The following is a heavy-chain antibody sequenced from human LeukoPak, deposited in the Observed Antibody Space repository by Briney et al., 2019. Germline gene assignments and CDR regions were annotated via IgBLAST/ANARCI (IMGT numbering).Heavy chain of an antibody. CDR2: ISGSGDRT. D-gene: IGHD6-13*01. J-gene: IGHJ4*02. Sequence: GGSLRLSCAASGFSFANSVISWIRQAPGKGPESVSAISGSGDRTDYADSVRGRFTISRDNSKSTLYLQMNSLRVEDTAIYYCAIREPIGYWGQGSLVTVSS. V-gene: IGHV3-23*01. CDR1: GFSFANSV. CDR3: AIREPIGY.